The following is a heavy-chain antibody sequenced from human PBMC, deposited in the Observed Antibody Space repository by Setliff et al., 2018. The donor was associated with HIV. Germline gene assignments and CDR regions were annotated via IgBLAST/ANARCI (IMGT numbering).Heavy chain of an antibody. CDR3: ARHAGGYPFYYYYYYMDV. D-gene: IGHD3-22*01. Sequence: TLSLTCTVSGASIGSSTYYWGCIRQPPGKGLEWIGSIYYSGSTNYNPSLKSRVTISVDTSKNQFSLKLSSVTAADTAVYYCARHAGGYPFYYYYYYMDVWGKGTTVTVSS. V-gene: IGHV4-39*01. CDR2: IYYSGST. J-gene: IGHJ6*03. CDR1: GASIGSSTYY.